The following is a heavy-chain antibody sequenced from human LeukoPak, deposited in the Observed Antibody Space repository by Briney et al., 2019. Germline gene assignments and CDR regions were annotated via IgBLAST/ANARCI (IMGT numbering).Heavy chain of an antibody. Sequence: GASVKVCCKASGYTFSSYGITWVRQAPGQGLEWMGWISAYIAKTNYAQKVQGRVTMTTDTSTSTAYMELRSLRSDDTAVYYCARDSSIATSAFDYWGQGTLASLSS. D-gene: IGHD2-21*01. CDR3: ARDSSIATSAFDY. V-gene: IGHV1-18*01. J-gene: IGHJ4*02. CDR1: GYTFSSYG. CDR2: ISAYIAKT.